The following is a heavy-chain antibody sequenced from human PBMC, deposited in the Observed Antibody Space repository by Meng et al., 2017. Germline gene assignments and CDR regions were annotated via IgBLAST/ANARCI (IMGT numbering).Heavy chain of an antibody. D-gene: IGHD2-21*02. V-gene: IGHV4-34*01. J-gene: IGHJ4*02. CDR2: INTNYST. CDR3: VNYRVKASSGGACCPLGY. Sequence: VALQQSGPGLLKPSQTLSLTCAVCGGCFCSNYCTYIRQTQSTARELMGLINTNYSTNYNNYHTGPVTRRVTTSPNQFYMQFSPLTDADTAEYSSVNYRVKASSGGACCPLGYWGQGTLVTVSS. CDR1: GGCFCSNY.